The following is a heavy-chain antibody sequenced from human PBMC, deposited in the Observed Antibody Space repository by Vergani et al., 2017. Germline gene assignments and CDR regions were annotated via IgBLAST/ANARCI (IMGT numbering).Heavy chain of an antibody. CDR1: GGSISSGGYY. J-gene: IGHJ6*02. CDR3: ARVGLTLSRYCSSTSGYRAENYYYGMDV. Sequence: QVQLQESGPGLVKPSQTLSLTCTVSGGSISSGGYYWSWIRQHPGKGLEWIGYIYYSGSTYYNPSLKSRVTISVDTSKNQFSLKLSSVTAADTAVYYCARVGLTLSRYCSSTSGYRAENYYYGMDVWGQGTTVTVSS. CDR2: IYYSGST. V-gene: IGHV4-31*03. D-gene: IGHD2-2*01.